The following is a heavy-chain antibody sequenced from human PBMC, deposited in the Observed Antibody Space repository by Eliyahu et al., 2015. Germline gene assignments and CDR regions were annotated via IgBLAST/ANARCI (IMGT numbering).Heavy chain of an antibody. CDR1: WVLHVVTT. J-gene: IGHJ4*02. Sequence: QVQLQQWGRRTVEAFGDPVPHLRCLWWVLHVVTTWAWIRQPPGKGLEWIGEINHSGSTNYNPSLKSRVTISVDTSKNQFSLKLSSVTAADTAVYYCARGRVVRGVITDYWGQGTLVTVSS. CDR2: INHSGST. D-gene: IGHD3-10*01. V-gene: IGHV4-34*01. CDR3: ARGRVVRGVITDY.